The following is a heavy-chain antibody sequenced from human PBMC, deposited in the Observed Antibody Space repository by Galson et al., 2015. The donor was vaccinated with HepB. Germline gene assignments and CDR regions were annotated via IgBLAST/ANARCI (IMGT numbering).Heavy chain of an antibody. Sequence: SLRLSCAASEFTFSNYAMTWVRQAPGKGLEWVSSISAGGDTTYCADSVKGRFTISRDNAKKMLSLRTNSLRAEDTAVYYCAKGDVWGSAARNYGMDVWGQGTTVTVSS. CDR1: EFTFSNYA. D-gene: IGHD3-16*01. CDR2: ISAGGDTT. V-gene: IGHV3-23*01. CDR3: AKGDVWGSAARNYGMDV. J-gene: IGHJ6*02.